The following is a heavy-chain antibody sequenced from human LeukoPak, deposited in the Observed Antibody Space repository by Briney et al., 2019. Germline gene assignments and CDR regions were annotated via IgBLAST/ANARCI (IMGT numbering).Heavy chain of an antibody. CDR1: GYTFTSYY. J-gene: IGHJ6*02. CDR2: INPSGGST. CDR3: ARGSKIYCSSTSCSDGMDV. V-gene: IGHV1-46*01. D-gene: IGHD2-2*01. Sequence: ASVKVSCKASGYTFTSYYMHWVRQAPGQGLEWMGIINPSGGSTSYAQKFQGRVTMTRDTSTSTVYMELSSLRSEDTAVYYCARGSKIYCSSTSCSDGMDVWGQGTTVTVSS.